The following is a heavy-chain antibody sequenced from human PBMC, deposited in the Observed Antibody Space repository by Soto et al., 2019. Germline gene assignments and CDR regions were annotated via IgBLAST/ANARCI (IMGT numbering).Heavy chain of an antibody. CDR3: ARDLYSYGYPDY. J-gene: IGHJ4*02. CDR1: GFTFSNYA. Sequence: PGGSLRLSCAAYGFTFSNYAMNWVRQAPGKGLEWVAVMSYDGSRKYYADSVKGRFTISRDNSNNTLSLEMNSLRTEDTAVYYCARDLYSYGYPDYWGQGTLVTVSS. CDR2: MSYDGSRK. V-gene: IGHV3-30*03. D-gene: IGHD5-18*01.